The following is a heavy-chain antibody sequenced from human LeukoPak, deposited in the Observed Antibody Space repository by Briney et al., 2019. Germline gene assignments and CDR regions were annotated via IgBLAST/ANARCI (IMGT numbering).Heavy chain of an antibody. J-gene: IGHJ4*02. V-gene: IGHV3-30*02. CDR2: IRYDGSNK. D-gene: IGHD3-10*01. CDR3: AKDAMVMGVIIRFDY. CDR1: GFTFSSYG. Sequence: HPGGSLRLSCAAPGFTFSSYGMHWVRQAPGKGLEWVAFIRYDGSNKYYADSVKGRFTISRDNSENTLYLLMNSLRVDDTAVYYCAKDAMVMGVIIRFDYWGQRTLVTVSS.